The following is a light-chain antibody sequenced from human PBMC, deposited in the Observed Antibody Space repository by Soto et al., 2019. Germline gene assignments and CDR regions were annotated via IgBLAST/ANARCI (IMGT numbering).Light chain of an antibody. V-gene: IGKV1-27*01. J-gene: IGKJ2*01. Sequence: DIQMTQSPSSLSASVGDRVTITCRASQGISNFLAWYQQKPGKVPKLLISAASTLQSGVPSRFSGSGSGTDFTLTISSLRPEDVATYYCQKYYSAPYTFGQGTKLEIK. CDR1: QGISNF. CDR2: AAS. CDR3: QKYYSAPYT.